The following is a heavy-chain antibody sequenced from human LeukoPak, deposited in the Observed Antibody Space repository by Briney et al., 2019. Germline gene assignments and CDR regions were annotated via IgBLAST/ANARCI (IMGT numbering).Heavy chain of an antibody. J-gene: IGHJ6*03. D-gene: IGHD3-10*01. V-gene: IGHV3-48*03. CDR1: GFTFSSYE. Sequence: PGGSLRLSCAASGFTFSSYEMNWVRQAPGKGLEWVSYISSSGSTIYYADSVKGRFTISRDNAKNSLYLQMNSLRAEDTAVYYCARDARIRAMVRGVTDRNYYYYYYMDVWGKGTTVTVSS. CDR3: ARDARIRAMVRGVTDRNYYYYYYMDV. CDR2: ISSSGSTI.